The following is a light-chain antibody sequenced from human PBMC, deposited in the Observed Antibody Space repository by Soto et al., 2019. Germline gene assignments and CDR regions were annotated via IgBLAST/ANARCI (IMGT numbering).Light chain of an antibody. CDR3: QQYNKWPRT. V-gene: IGKV3-15*01. CDR2: GAS. Sequence: EIVMTQSPATLSVSPGERATLSCRASQSLSSNLAWYQQKPGQVPRLLIYGASTRATGIPARFSGSGSGTEFTLTISSLPSEDFAVYYCQQYNKWPRTFGQGTKVEIK. CDR1: QSLSSN. J-gene: IGKJ1*01.